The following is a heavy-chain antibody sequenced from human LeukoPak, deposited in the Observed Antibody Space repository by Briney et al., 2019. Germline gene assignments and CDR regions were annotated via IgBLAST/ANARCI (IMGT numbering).Heavy chain of an antibody. D-gene: IGHD3-3*01. Sequence: PGGSLRLSCAASGFTFSSYGMHWVRQAPGKGLEWVAVIWYDGSNKYYADSVKGRFTISRDNSKNTLYLQMNSLRAEDTAVYYCASSRRDDYVLRSPTRPYYGMDVWGQGTTVTVSS. CDR1: GFTFSSYG. CDR3: ASSRRDDYVLRSPTRPYYGMDV. CDR2: IWYDGSNK. J-gene: IGHJ6*02. V-gene: IGHV3-33*01.